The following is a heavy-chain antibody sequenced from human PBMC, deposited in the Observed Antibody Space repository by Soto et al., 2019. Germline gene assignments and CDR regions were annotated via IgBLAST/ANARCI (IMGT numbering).Heavy chain of an antibody. D-gene: IGHD3-10*01. J-gene: IGHJ4*02. CDR3: ARGIGTDYYGSGSWYYFDY. Sequence: ASVKVSCKASGYTFTSYYMHWVRQAPGQGLEWMGIINPSGGSTSYAQKFQGRVTMTRDTSTSTVYMELSSLRSEDTAVYYCARGIGTDYYGSGSWYYFDYWGLGTLVTVSS. CDR1: GYTFTSYY. CDR2: INPSGGST. V-gene: IGHV1-46*03.